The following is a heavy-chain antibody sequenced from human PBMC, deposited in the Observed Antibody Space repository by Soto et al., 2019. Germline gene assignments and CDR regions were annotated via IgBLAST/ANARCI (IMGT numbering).Heavy chain of an antibody. J-gene: IGHJ4*02. V-gene: IGHV1-46*01. CDR2: INPSGGST. Sequence: GASVKVSCKASGYTFTSYYMHWVRQAPGQGLEWMGIINPSGGSTSYAQKFQGRVTMTRDTSTSTVYMELSSLRSEDTAVYYCATLWLIIAAATDEFDYWGQGTLVTVSS. CDR1: GYTFTSYY. D-gene: IGHD6-13*01. CDR3: ATLWLIIAAATDEFDY.